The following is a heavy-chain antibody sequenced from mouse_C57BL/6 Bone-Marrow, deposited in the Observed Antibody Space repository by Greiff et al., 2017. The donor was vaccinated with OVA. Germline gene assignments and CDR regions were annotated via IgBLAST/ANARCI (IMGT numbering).Heavy chain of an antibody. Sequence: EVKLQESGPELVKPGASVKMSCKASGYTFTSYVMHWVKQKPGQGLEWIGYIYPYNDGTKYNEKFKGKATLTSDKSSSTAYMELSSLTSEDSAVYYCARSGSSQAWFAYWGQGTLVTVSA. CDR3: ARSGSSQAWFAY. CDR2: IYPYNDGT. CDR1: GYTFTSYV. D-gene: IGHD1-1*01. J-gene: IGHJ3*01. V-gene: IGHV1-14*01.